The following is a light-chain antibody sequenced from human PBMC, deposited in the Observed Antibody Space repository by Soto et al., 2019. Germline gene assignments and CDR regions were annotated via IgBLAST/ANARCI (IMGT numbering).Light chain of an antibody. V-gene: IGKV3-20*01. J-gene: IGKJ2*01. Sequence: EIVLTQSPGTLSLSPGERATLSCRASQSVTSRYLAWYQQKPGQAPRLLIYGASSRATGIPDRFGGSGSGSDFTLTISRLEPEDVAVYFCQLYGSSPMYTFGQGTKLEIK. CDR3: QLYGSSPMYT. CDR1: QSVTSRY. CDR2: GAS.